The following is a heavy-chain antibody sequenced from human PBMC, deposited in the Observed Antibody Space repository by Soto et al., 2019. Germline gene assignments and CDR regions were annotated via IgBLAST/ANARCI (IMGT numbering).Heavy chain of an antibody. CDR2: IKQDGSEK. V-gene: IGHV3-7*01. CDR3: ARTPQLWYPPFDY. Sequence: PGWSLRLSCASSVFTFISYWMSWVRQAPGKGLEWVANIKQDGSEKYYVDSVKGRFTISRDNAKNSLYLQMNSLRAEDTAVYYCARTPQLWYPPFDYWGQGTLVTVSS. J-gene: IGHJ4*02. CDR1: VFTFISYW. D-gene: IGHD5-18*01.